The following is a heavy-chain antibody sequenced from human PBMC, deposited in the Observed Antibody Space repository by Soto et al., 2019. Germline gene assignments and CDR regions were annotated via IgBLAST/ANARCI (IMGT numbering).Heavy chain of an antibody. CDR3: ASSDVYSYYYYGMDV. CDR1: GFTVSSNY. V-gene: IGHV3-53*01. J-gene: IGHJ6*02. CDR2: IYSGGST. Sequence: GGLRLSCSSSGFTVSSNYMSWVRQAPGRGLEWVSVIYSGGSTYYADSVKGRFTISRDNSKNTLYLQMNSLRAEDTAVYYCASSDVYSYYYYGMDVWGQGTTVTVSS.